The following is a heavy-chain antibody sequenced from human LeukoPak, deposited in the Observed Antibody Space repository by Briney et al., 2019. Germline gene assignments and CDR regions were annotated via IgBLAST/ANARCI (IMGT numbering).Heavy chain of an antibody. V-gene: IGHV5-51*01. CDR2: IYPGTSET. D-gene: IGHD3-22*01. J-gene: IGHJ4*02. CDR1: GYSFTNYW. Sequence: GESLKISCKACGYSFTNYWIGGVRRMPGKGLEWMGIIYPGTSETKYSPSFQGHVTVSADKSISTPYLQWSSLKASNTPLYYDERRGYQRRGYHFYFDYWGQGTLVTVSS. CDR3: ERRGYQRRGYHFYFDY.